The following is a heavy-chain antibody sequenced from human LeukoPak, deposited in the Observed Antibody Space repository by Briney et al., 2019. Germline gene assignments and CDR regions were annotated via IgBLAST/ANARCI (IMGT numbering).Heavy chain of an antibody. Sequence: SETLSLTCAVYGGSFSGYYWSWIRQPPGKGLEWIGEINHSGSTNYNPSLKSRVTISVDTSKNQFSLKLSSVTAADTAVYYCARVVPTIFGVVTFRNWFDPWGQGTLVTVSS. CDR3: ARVVPTIFGVVTFRNWFDP. CDR1: GGSFSGYY. V-gene: IGHV4-34*01. D-gene: IGHD3-3*01. J-gene: IGHJ5*02. CDR2: INHSGST.